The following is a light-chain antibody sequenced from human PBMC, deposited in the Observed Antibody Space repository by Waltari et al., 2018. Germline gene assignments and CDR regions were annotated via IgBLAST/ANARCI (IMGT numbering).Light chain of an antibody. CDR3: VLYMGGGVSV. V-gene: IGLV8-61*01. CDR2: NTN. J-gene: IGLJ3*02. Sequence: QTVVTQETSFSVSPGGTITLTCGLTSGSVSTTYYPSWYQQTPGQAPRTLMYNTNTRSSGVPDRFSGSILGNKAALTITGAQADDESDYYCVLYMGGGVSVFGGGTKLTVL. CDR1: SGSVSTTYY.